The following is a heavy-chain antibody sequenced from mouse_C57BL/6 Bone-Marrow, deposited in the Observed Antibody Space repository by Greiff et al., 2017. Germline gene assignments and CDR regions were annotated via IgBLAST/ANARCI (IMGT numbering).Heavy chain of an antibody. CDR3: ARQTVVHYYAMDY. CDR2: ISSGGSYT. J-gene: IGHJ4*01. CDR1: GFTFSSYG. Sequence: EVKLVESGGDLVKPGGSLKLSCAASGFTFSSYGMSWVRQTPDKRLEWVATISSGGSYTYYPDSVKGRFTISRDNAKNTLYLQMSSLTSEDTARYYCARQTVVHYYAMDYWGQGTSVTVSS. V-gene: IGHV5-6*01. D-gene: IGHD1-1*01.